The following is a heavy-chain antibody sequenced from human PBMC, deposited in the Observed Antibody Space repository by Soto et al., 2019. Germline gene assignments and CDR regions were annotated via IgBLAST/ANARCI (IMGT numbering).Heavy chain of an antibody. CDR3: ARRLNIAVADDAFDI. V-gene: IGHV1-2*04. Sequence: ASVKVSCKAPGETITCYYRHWVRQAPGQGLEWMGWINPNSGGTNYAQKFQGWVTMTRDTSISTAYMELSRLRSDDTAVYYCARRLNIAVADDAFDIWGQGTMVTVSS. CDR2: INPNSGGT. J-gene: IGHJ3*02. D-gene: IGHD6-19*01. CDR1: GETITCYY.